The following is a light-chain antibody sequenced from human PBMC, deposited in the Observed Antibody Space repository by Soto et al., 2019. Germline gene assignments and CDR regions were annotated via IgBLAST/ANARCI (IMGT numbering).Light chain of an antibody. CDR3: QQYVGSSRT. CDR2: AVS. Sequence: EIVLTQSPGTLSLSPVERATLSCTASRTVDSTYLAWYQQKPGQAPRLLIYAVSDRATGIPDRFSGSGSGTDFTLTISRLEPEDFAVYYCQQYVGSSRTFGQGTKVDIK. CDR1: RTVDSTY. V-gene: IGKV3-20*01. J-gene: IGKJ1*01.